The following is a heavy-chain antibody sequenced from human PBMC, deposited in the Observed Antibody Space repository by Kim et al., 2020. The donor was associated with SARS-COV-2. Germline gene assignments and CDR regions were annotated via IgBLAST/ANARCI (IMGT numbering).Heavy chain of an antibody. CDR2: IIGSGTTI. CDR1: GVTFSSYE. J-gene: IGHJ4*02. V-gene: IGHV3-48*03. D-gene: IGHD4-4*01. CDR3: ARGPNYSPFDY. Sequence: GGSLRLSCTASGVTFSSYEMNWVRQAPGKGLEWVSYIIGSGTTIHYADSVRGRFTISRDNDKNSLFLQMNSLRAEDTAGYYCARGPNYSPFDYWGQGTLVTVSS.